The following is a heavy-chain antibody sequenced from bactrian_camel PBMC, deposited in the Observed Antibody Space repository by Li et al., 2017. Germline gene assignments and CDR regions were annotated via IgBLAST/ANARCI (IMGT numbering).Heavy chain of an antibody. D-gene: IGHD6*01. CDR2: LEFDGTT. V-gene: IGHV3S57*01. CDR3: AIDTPLCCGGNWLLLSAGYKY. J-gene: IGHJ4*01. Sequence: HVQLVESGGGSVQDGGSLRLSCAATGWTDRSYCMGWFRQYPGKAREGVAALEFDGTTDYADAVKGRFAISEDKTKNTLYLQMDSLRPEDAAMYFCAIDTPLCCGGNWLLLSAGYKYWGQGTQVTVS. CDR1: GWTDRSYC.